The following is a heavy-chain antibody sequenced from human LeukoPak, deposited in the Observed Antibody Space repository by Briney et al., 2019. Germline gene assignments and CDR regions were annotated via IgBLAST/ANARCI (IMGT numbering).Heavy chain of an antibody. CDR1: GFTFSSYS. J-gene: IGHJ4*02. CDR2: ISGSSSYI. V-gene: IGHV3-21*01. CDR3: ARPTSGSFDY. D-gene: IGHD1-26*01. Sequence: PGGSLRLSCAASGFTFSSYSMNWVRQAPGNGLEWVSSISGSSSYIYYADSVKGRFTISRDNTKNPLYLQMNSLRAEDTAVYYCARPTSGSFDYWGQGTLVTVSS.